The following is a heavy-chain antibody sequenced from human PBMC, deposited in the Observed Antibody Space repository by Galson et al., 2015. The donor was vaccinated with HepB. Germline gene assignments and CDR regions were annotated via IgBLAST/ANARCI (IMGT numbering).Heavy chain of an antibody. J-gene: IGHJ2*01. D-gene: IGHD2-21*02. CDR3: AKNLGNCGGDCYTYWYFDL. CDR2: IIPIFGTA. V-gene: IGHV1-69*13. CDR1: GGTFSSYA. Sequence: SVKVSCKASGGTFSSYAISWVRQAPGQGLEWMGGIIPIFGTANYAQKFQGRVTITADESTSTAYMELSSLRSEDTAVYYCAKNLGNCGGDCYTYWYFDLWGRGTLVTVSS.